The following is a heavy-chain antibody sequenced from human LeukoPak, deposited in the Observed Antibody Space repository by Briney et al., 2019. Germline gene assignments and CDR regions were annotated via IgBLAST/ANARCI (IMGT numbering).Heavy chain of an antibody. J-gene: IGHJ5*02. Sequence: GGSLRLYCAASGRSFSSSWMSWVRQAPGKGLEWVATIKEDGSEKYYVDSARGRFTISRDNAKNSLYLPINSLRAEDTSVYYCTSTSSWGQGTLVTVSS. CDR1: GRSFSSSW. V-gene: IGHV3-7*01. CDR2: IKEDGSEK. CDR3: TSTSS.